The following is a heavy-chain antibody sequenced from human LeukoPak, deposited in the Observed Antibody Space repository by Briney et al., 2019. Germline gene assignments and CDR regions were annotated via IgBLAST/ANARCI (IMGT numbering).Heavy chain of an antibody. D-gene: IGHD6-19*01. Sequence: QPGRSLRLSCTASGLTFGDYAMSWVRQAPGKGLEWVSAISGSGGSTYYADSVKGRFTISRDNSKSTLYLQMNSLRAEDTAVYYCAKLGLAGDAFDIWGQGTMVTVSS. V-gene: IGHV3-23*01. CDR2: ISGSGGST. J-gene: IGHJ3*02. CDR3: AKLGLAGDAFDI. CDR1: GLTFGDYA.